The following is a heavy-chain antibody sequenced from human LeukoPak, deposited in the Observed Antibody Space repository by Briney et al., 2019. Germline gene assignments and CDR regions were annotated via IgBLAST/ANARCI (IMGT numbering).Heavy chain of an antibody. CDR2: ISRLSSYI. CDR3: VRKPYRSGFDF. D-gene: IGHD6-19*01. Sequence: GGSLRLSCAASGFMFSNYSMNWVRQAPGKGLEWVSSISRLSSYINYADSVKGRFTISRDNAKNSLELHLSRLRPEDTALYYCVRKPYRSGFDFWGQGTLVTVSS. J-gene: IGHJ4*02. CDR1: GFMFSNYS. V-gene: IGHV3-21*06.